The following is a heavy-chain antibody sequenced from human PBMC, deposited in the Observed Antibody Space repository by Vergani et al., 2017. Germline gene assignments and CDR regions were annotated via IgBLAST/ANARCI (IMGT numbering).Heavy chain of an antibody. Sequence: QGQLAQSGAEVKKPGSSVKVSCKASGGTFSSNSISWVRQAPGQGLEWMGRIIPIFGTTSYAQKFQGRVTILADESTSTAYMELSSLRSEDTAVYYCARDVAVAGAFNWFDPWGQGTLVTVSS. D-gene: IGHD6-19*01. CDR3: ARDVAVAGAFNWFDP. V-gene: IGHV1-69*13. J-gene: IGHJ5*02. CDR1: GGTFSSNS. CDR2: IIPIFGTT.